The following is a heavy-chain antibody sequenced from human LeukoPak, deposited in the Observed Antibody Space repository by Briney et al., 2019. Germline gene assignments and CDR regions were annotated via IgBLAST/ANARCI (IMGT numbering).Heavy chain of an antibody. Sequence: SETLSLTCTVSGGSINDYYWSWIRQPPGMGLEWIGYIYYSGSTYYNPSLKSRVTISVDTSKNQFSLKLSSVTAADTAVYYCARDILTVTTLDGYYYGMDVWGQGTTVTVSS. V-gene: IGHV4-30-4*01. J-gene: IGHJ6*02. CDR2: IYYSGST. CDR3: ARDILTVTTLDGYYYGMDV. CDR1: GGSINDYY. D-gene: IGHD4-17*01.